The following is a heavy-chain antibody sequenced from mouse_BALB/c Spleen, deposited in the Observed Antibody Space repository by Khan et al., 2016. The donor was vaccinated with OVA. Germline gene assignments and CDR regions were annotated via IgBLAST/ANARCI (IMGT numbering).Heavy chain of an antibody. V-gene: IGHV1-9*01. CDR1: GYTFSSYW. CDR3: ARHCYGSSSFAY. D-gene: IGHD1-1*01. CDR2: ILPGSGST. Sequence: QVQLQQSGAELMKPGASVKISCKATGYTFSSYWIEWVKQRPGHGLEWIGEILPGSGSTNYNEKFKGKATFTADTSSNTAYMQLSSLTSEDSAVYYCARHCYGSSSFAYWGQGTLVTVSA. J-gene: IGHJ3*01.